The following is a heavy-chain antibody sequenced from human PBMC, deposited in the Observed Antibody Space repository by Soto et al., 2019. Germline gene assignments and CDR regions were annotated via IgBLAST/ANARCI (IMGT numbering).Heavy chain of an antibody. D-gene: IGHD5-18*01. CDR3: AKDRNSYSSV. Sequence: LILSCAASGFTFSSYGMHWVRQAPGKGLEWVAVISYDGSNKYYADSVKGRFTISRDNSKNTLYLQMNSLRAEDTAVYYCAKDRNSYSSVWGQGTTVTVSS. J-gene: IGHJ6*02. CDR1: GFTFSSYG. CDR2: ISYDGSNK. V-gene: IGHV3-30*18.